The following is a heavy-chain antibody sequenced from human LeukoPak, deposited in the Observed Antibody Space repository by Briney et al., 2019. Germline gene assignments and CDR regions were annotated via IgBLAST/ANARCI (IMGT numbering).Heavy chain of an antibody. J-gene: IGHJ4*02. CDR3: ARDSGKCTTTSCSDYLDF. D-gene: IGHD2-2*01. CDR1: GGSISNHY. Sequence: SETLSLTCTVSGGSISNHYWSWIRQPPGKGLEWIGFVYYSGTTHYNPSLESRVTISVDVSKNRFSLKLGSVTTADTAVYYCARDSGKCTTTSCSDYLDFWGQGTLVTVSS. CDR2: VYYSGTT. V-gene: IGHV4-59*11.